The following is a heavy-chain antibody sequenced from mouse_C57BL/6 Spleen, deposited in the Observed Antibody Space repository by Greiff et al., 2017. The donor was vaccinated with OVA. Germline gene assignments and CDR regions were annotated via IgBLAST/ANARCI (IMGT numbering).Heavy chain of an antibody. J-gene: IGHJ3*01. CDR1: GYTFTDYN. Sequence: VQLQQSGPELVKPGASVKMSCKASGYTFTDYNMHWVKQSHGKSLEWIGYINPNNGGTSYNQKFKGKATLTVNKSSSTAYMELRSLTSEDSAVYYCASGWLRRVFGYWGQRTLVTVSA. D-gene: IGHD2-2*01. V-gene: IGHV1-22*01. CDR2: INPNNGGT. CDR3: ASGWLRRVFGY.